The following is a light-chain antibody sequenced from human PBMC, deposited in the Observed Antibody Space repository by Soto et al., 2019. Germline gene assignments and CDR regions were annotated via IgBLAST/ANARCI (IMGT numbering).Light chain of an antibody. CDR2: NNN. CDR1: SSNIGINT. J-gene: IGLJ1*01. CDR3: AAWDDSLNGYV. Sequence: QSALTQPPSASETPGQRVTISCSGSSSNIGINTVDWFQQLPGTAPKLLIYNNNQRPSGVPDRFSGSKSGTSASLAISGLQSEDESDYYCAAWDDSLNGYVFGTGTNVTGL. V-gene: IGLV1-44*01.